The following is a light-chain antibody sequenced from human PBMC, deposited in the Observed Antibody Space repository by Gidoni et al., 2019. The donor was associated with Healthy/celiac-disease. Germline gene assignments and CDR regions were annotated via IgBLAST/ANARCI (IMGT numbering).Light chain of an antibody. Sequence: EIVMTQSPATLSVSPGERATPSCRASQSVSSNLAWYQQKPGQAPRLLIYGASTRATGIPARFSGSGSGTEFTLTISSLQSEDFAVYYCQQYNNWPPLTFDGGTKVEIK. CDR3: QQYNNWPPLT. CDR1: QSVSSN. V-gene: IGKV3-15*01. J-gene: IGKJ4*01. CDR2: GAS.